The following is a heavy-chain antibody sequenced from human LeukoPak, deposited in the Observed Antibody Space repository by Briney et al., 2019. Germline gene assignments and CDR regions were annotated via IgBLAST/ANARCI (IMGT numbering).Heavy chain of an antibody. J-gene: IGHJ4*02. CDR3: ARPLSYYDSSGYSN. V-gene: IGHV4-39*01. Sequence: SETLSLTCTVSGGSISSSSYYWGWIRQPPGKGLEWIGSIYYSGSTYYNPSLKSRVTISVDTSKNQFSLKLSSVTAADTAVYYCARPLSYYDSSGYSNWGQGTLVTASS. D-gene: IGHD3-22*01. CDR2: IYYSGST. CDR1: GGSISSSSYY.